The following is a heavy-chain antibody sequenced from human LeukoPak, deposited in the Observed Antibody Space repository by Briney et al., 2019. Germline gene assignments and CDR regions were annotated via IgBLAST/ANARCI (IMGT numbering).Heavy chain of an antibody. CDR2: IYASGST. J-gene: IGHJ4*02. CDR1: GDSINNYY. CDR3: ARAPQWFSVWYFDY. V-gene: IGHV4-4*07. D-gene: IGHD3-16*01. Sequence: SETLSLTCTVSGDSINNYYWSWIRQPAGKGLEWIGRIYASGSTNYNPSLNSRVTMSVDTSKNQFSLKLSSVTAADTAVYYCARAPQWFSVWYFDYWGQGTLVTVSS.